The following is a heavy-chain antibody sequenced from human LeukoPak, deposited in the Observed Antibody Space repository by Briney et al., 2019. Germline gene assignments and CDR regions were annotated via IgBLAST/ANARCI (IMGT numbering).Heavy chain of an antibody. V-gene: IGHV3-11*01. CDR3: ARDGNLYDFWSGYYTGWFDP. CDR1: GFTFSDYY. D-gene: IGHD3-3*01. J-gene: IGHJ5*02. CDR2: ISSSGSTI. Sequence: GGSLRLSCAASGFTFSDYYMSWIRQAPGKGLEWVSYISSSGSTIYYADSVKGRFTISRDNAKNSLYLQMNSLRAEDTAVYYCARDGNLYDFWSGYYTGWFDPWGQGTLVTVSS.